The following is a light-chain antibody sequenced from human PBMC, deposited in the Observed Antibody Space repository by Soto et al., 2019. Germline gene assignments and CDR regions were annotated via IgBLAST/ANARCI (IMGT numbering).Light chain of an antibody. CDR3: QQRSNWPIT. CDR2: DAS. CDR1: QSVSTY. J-gene: IGKJ5*01. Sequence: DIVLTQSPATLSLSPGESATLSCRASQSVSTYLAWYQQKPGQAPRLLIYDASNRATGIPARFSGSGSGTDFTLTISSLEPEDFAVYFCQQRSNWPITFGQGTRLESK. V-gene: IGKV3-11*01.